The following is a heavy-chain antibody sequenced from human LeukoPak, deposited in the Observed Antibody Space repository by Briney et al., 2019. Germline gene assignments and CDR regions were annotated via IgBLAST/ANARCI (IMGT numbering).Heavy chain of an antibody. Sequence: ASVKVSCKASGYTFTSYGISWVRQAPGQGLEWMGWISAYNGNTNYAQKLQGRVTMTTDTSTSTAYMELRSLRSDDTAVYYCARLFGYYDILTGYSNKYNWFDPWGQGTLDTVSS. D-gene: IGHD3-9*01. CDR2: ISAYNGNT. J-gene: IGHJ5*02. CDR1: GYTFTSYG. V-gene: IGHV1-18*01. CDR3: ARLFGYYDILTGYSNKYNWFDP.